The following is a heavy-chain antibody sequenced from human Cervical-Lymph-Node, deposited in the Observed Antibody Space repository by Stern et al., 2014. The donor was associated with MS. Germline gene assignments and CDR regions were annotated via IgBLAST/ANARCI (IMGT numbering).Heavy chain of an antibody. CDR1: GGTFSDYA. Sequence: DQLVQSGAEVTKPGSSVKVSCKASGGTFSDYAISWVRQAPGQGLEWMGGILPIFGSTDYAQNFQGRVTITADESTTTAYMDLSSLRSEDTAVYYCARGAYCGGDCYWGWFDSWGQGTLVTVSS. D-gene: IGHD2-21*02. V-gene: IGHV1-69*12. CDR2: ILPIFGST. J-gene: IGHJ5*01. CDR3: ARGAYCGGDCYWGWFDS.